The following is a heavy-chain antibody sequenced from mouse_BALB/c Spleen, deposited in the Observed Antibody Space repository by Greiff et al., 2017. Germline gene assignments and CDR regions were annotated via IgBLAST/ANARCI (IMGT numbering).Heavy chain of an antibody. CDR3: AREGEITFAY. Sequence: EVQLQESGPGLVKPSQSLSLTCSVTGYSITSGYYWNWIRQFPGNKLEWMGYISYDGSNNYNPSIKNRISINRDTSKNQFFLKWNSVTTKDTATYYCAREGEITFAYWGQGTLVTVSA. CDR2: ISYDGSN. D-gene: IGHD2-4*01. V-gene: IGHV3-6*02. CDR1: GYSITSGYY. J-gene: IGHJ3*01.